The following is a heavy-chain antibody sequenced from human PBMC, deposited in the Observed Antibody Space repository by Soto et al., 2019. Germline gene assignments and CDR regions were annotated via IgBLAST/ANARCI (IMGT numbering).Heavy chain of an antibody. J-gene: IGHJ6*02. CDR3: ARDQSRYYYDSSGYYPRPYYYYGMDV. CDR1: GGSISSYY. CDR2: IYTSGST. D-gene: IGHD3-22*01. Sequence: SETLSLTCTVSGGSISSYYWSWIRQPAGKGLEWIGRIYTSGSTNYNPSLKSRVTMSVDTSKYQFSLKLSSVTAADTAVYYCARDQSRYYYDSSGYYPRPYYYYGMDVWGQGTTVTVSS. V-gene: IGHV4-4*07.